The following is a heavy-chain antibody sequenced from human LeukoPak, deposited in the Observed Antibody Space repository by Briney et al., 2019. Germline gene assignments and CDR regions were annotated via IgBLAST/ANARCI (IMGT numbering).Heavy chain of an antibody. CDR1: GYTFTSYG. V-gene: IGHV1-18*04. CDR3: ARGRPAYYYYGMDV. Sequence: ASVKVSCKASGYTFTSYGISWVRQAPGQGLEWMGWISACNGNTNYAQKLQGRVTMTTDTSTSTAYMELRSLRSDDTAVYYCARGRPAYYYYGMDVWGKGTTVTVSS. CDR2: ISACNGNT. J-gene: IGHJ6*04.